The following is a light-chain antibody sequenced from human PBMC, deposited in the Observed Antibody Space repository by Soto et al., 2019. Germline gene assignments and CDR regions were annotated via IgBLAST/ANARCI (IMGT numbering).Light chain of an antibody. CDR2: DTS. J-gene: IGKJ4*01. Sequence: EIVLTQSPATLSLSPGGGAPLSCRASQGIGDTLAWYQQNPGQTPRLRTYDTSIRATGVPARFSGSRSGAEFTLTNSSLQSEDFAVYYCQHYVTWPLTFGGGTKVDIK. CDR3: QHYVTWPLT. CDR1: QGIGDT. V-gene: IGKV3-15*01.